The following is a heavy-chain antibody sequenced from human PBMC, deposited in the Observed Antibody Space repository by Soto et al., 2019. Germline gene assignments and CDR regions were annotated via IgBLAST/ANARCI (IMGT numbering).Heavy chain of an antibody. J-gene: IGHJ3*02. CDR1: GYTFTSYA. CDR3: ARTSGYPRGVGAFDI. D-gene: IGHD3-3*01. CDR2: INAGNGNT. V-gene: IGHV1-3*01. Sequence: ASVKVSCNASGYTFTSYAMHWVRQAPGQRLEWMGWINAGNGNTKYSQKFQGRVTITRDTSASTAYMELSSLRSEDTAVYYCARTSGYPRGVGAFDIWGQGTMVTVSS.